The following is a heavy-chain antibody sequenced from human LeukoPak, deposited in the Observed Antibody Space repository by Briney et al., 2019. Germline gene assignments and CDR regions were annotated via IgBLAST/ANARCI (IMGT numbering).Heavy chain of an antibody. Sequence: GGSLRLSCAASGFTFSDYYMSWIRQAPGKGLEWVSSISSSSSYIYYADSVKGRFTISRDNAKNSLYLQMNSLRAEDTAVYYCASDMGYSNYYFDYWGQGTLVTVSS. D-gene: IGHD4-4*01. CDR3: ASDMGYSNYYFDY. CDR1: GFTFSDYY. V-gene: IGHV3-11*06. CDR2: ISSSSSYI. J-gene: IGHJ4*02.